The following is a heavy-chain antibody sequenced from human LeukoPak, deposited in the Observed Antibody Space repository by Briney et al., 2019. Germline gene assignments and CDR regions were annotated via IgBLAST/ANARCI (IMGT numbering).Heavy chain of an antibody. CDR1: GGSFSGYY. V-gene: IGHV4-34*01. CDR3: ARDSRDCSSTSCYARYFDY. J-gene: IGHJ4*02. Sequence: SETLSLTCAVYGGSFSGYYWSWIRQPPGKGLEWIGEINHSGSTNYNPSLKSRVTISVDTSKNQFSLKLSSVTAADTAVYYCARDSRDCSSTSCYARYFDYWGQGTLVTVSS. D-gene: IGHD2-2*01. CDR2: INHSGST.